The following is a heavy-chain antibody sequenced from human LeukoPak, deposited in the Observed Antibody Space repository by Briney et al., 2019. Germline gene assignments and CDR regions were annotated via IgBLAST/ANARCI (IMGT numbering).Heavy chain of an antibody. J-gene: IGHJ4*02. CDR3: ALVDTAMAMDY. D-gene: IGHD5-18*01. CDR1: GVTFSRSA. V-gene: IGHV1-69*01. Sequence: SVKVSCKASGVTFSRSAISWVRQAPGQGLEWMGGIIPMFGAANYAQKFQGRVTITADESTSTAYMELSSLRSEDTAVYYCALVDTAMAMDYWGQGTLVTVSS. CDR2: IIPMFGAA.